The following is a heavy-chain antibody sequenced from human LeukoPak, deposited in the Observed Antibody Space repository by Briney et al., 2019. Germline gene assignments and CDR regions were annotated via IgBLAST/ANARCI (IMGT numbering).Heavy chain of an antibody. D-gene: IGHD2-21*02. V-gene: IGHV5-51*01. Sequence: PGESLKISCKGSGYSFTNYWIGWVRQMPEKGLEWMGIINPGDSDTRYSPSFQGQVTTSADKSINTAYLQWSSLKASDTAMYYCARLNTVTAPDVWGKGTTVTVSS. CDR3: ARLNTVTAPDV. J-gene: IGHJ6*04. CDR2: INPGDSDT. CDR1: GYSFTNYW.